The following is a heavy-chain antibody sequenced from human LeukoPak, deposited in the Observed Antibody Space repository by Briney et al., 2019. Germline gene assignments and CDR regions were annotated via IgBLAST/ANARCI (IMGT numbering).Heavy chain of an antibody. CDR1: GGTFSSYA. J-gene: IGHJ6*02. CDR2: IIPIFGTA. CDR3: ARVAGDFWSGYYFFDGMDV. D-gene: IGHD3-3*01. V-gene: IGHV1-69*13. Sequence: SVKVSFKASGGTFSSYAISWVRQAPGQGLEWMGGIIPIFGTANYAQKFQGRVTITADESTSTAYMELSSLRSEDTAVYYCARVAGDFWSGYYFFDGMDVWGQGTTVTVSS.